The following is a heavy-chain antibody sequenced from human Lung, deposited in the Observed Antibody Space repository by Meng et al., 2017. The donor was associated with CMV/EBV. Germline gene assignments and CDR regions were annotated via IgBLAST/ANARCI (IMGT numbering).Heavy chain of an antibody. D-gene: IGHD3-3*01. J-gene: IGHJ4*02. CDR1: GFAFSTYS. V-gene: IGHV3-21*01. Sequence: GGSXRLXCTASGFAFSTYSMTWVRQVPGKAPEWLSAITSGGSTYYAGSVRGRFTISRDNAENSLYLQMNSLRVEDTAVYYCASELRYLEWFSYNDYWGQGXLVTVSS. CDR3: ASELRYLEWFSYNDY. CDR2: ITSGGST.